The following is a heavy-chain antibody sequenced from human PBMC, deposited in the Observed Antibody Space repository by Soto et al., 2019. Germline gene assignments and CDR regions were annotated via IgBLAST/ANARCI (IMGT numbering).Heavy chain of an antibody. D-gene: IGHD3-16*01. J-gene: IGHJ4*02. V-gene: IGHV4-34*01. Sequence: SETLSLTCAGYGGSFSVYYWSLLRQPPGKGLEWIGEINHSGSTNYNPSLKSRVTISVDTSKNQFSLKVSSVTAADTAVYYCARGLNYVVYWGQGSMVTVSS. CDR2: INHSGST. CDR3: ARGLNYVVY. CDR1: GGSFSVYY.